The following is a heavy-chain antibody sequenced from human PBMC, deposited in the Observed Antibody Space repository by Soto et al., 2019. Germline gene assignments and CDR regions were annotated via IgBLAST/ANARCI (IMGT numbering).Heavy chain of an antibody. CDR3: ARGLHSLFDY. CDR2: ISADGDTK. J-gene: IGHJ4*02. D-gene: IGHD2-21*01. CDR1: GFTFSNNI. Sequence: QLQLVESGGGVVQPGRSLRLSCAASGFTFSNNILHWVRQAPGKGLEWLAFISADGDTKYYADSVKGRFTISRDNSKNTLYVQMTSLRAEDTAVYYCARGLHSLFDYWGQGALVNVSS. V-gene: IGHV3-30-3*01.